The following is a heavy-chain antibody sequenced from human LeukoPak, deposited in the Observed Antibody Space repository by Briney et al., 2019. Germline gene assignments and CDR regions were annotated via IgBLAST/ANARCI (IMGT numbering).Heavy chain of an antibody. Sequence: GGSLRLSCVGSGFTFGRNWMTWVRQAPGKGLEWVSYISSSSSTIYYADSVKGRFTISRDNAKNSLYLQMNSLRAEDTAVYYCARDRGAQGAFDIWGQGTMVTVSS. J-gene: IGHJ3*02. CDR2: ISSSSSTI. V-gene: IGHV3-48*04. CDR1: GFTFGRNW. CDR3: ARDRGAQGAFDI.